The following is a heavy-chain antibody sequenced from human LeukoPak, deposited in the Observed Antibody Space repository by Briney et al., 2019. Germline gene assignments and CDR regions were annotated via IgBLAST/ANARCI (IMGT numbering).Heavy chain of an antibody. V-gene: IGHV3-7*01. D-gene: IGHD6-19*01. CDR1: RLTFSTYW. Sequence: GGSLRLSCAPSRLTFSTYWMNWVRQAPGKGLEWVANINQDGSLTYYMDSVKGRFTISRDNAKNSLYLQMNSLRGEDTAVYYCASGYAGGWSSFHYWGQGTLVIVSA. CDR3: ASGYAGGWSSFHY. CDR2: INQDGSLT. J-gene: IGHJ4*02.